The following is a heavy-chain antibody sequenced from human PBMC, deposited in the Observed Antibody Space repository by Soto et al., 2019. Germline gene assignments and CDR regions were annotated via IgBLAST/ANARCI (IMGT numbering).Heavy chain of an antibody. D-gene: IGHD3-22*01. V-gene: IGHV3-74*01. CDR1: GFIFSTYW. J-gene: IGHJ4*02. Sequence: EEQLVESGGGLIQPGGSLRVSCAASGFIFSTYWMHWVRQVPGKGLVWVSRINGDGTITSYADSVRGRFTISRVNAQNTLNLEMNSLRAEDTGVYYSARERSSGYSYYPFDYWGQGALVTVSS. CDR3: ARERSSGYSYYPFDY. CDR2: INGDGTIT.